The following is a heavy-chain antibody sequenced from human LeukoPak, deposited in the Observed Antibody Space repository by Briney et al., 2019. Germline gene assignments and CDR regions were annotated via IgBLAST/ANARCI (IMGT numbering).Heavy chain of an antibody. CDR1: GFTFSSYW. V-gene: IGHV3-7*01. CDR2: IKQDGSEK. J-gene: IGHJ3*02. D-gene: IGHD5-12*01. Sequence: PGGSLRLSCAASGFTFSSYWMSWVRQAPGKGLEWVANIKQDGSEKYYVDSVKGRFTISRDNAKNSLYLQMNSLRAEDTAVYYCARGDNPPRGYREWRRGHDAFDIWGQGTMVTVSS. CDR3: ARGDNPPRGYREWRRGHDAFDI.